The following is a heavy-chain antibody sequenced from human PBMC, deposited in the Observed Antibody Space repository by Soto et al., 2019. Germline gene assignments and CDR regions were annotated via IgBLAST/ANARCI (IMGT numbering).Heavy chain of an antibody. V-gene: IGHV4-59*08. Sequence: QVQLQESGPGLVKPSETLSLTCTVSGGSISSYYWSWIRQPPGKGLEWIGYIYYSGSTNYNPSLKSRVTISVDTSKNQFSLKLSSVTAADTAMYYCARHRPSHDNGDYIDYWGQGTLVTVSS. J-gene: IGHJ4*02. CDR3: ARHRPSHDNGDYIDY. D-gene: IGHD4-17*01. CDR1: GGSISSYY. CDR2: IYYSGST.